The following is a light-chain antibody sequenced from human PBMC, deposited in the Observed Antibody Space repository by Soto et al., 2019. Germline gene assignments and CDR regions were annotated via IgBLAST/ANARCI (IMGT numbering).Light chain of an antibody. CDR1: SSDVGSYNL. Sequence: QSALTQPASVSGSPGQSITISCTGTSSDVGSYNLVSWYQQHPGKAPKLMIYEVSKRPSGVSNRFSGSKPGNTASLTISGPQAEDEADYYCCSYAGSSTYVFGPGTKLTVL. CDR3: CSYAGSSTYV. CDR2: EVS. J-gene: IGLJ1*01. V-gene: IGLV2-23*02.